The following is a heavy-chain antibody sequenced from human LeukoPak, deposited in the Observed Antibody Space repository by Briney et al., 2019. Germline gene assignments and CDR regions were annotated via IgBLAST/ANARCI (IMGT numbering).Heavy chain of an antibody. CDR2: IYHSGST. CDR3: LTVSAVTYDSGSYYTFDY. D-gene: IGHD3-10*01. Sequence: SETLSVTCAISGGSISRSKWWSWVRQPPGKGLEWIGEIYHSGSTNYNPSLKSRVTISVDKSKNQFSLKLSSVTAAYTAVIYFLTVSAVTYDSGSYYTFDYWGQGTLVTVSS. J-gene: IGHJ4*02. CDR1: GGSISRSKW. V-gene: IGHV4-4*02.